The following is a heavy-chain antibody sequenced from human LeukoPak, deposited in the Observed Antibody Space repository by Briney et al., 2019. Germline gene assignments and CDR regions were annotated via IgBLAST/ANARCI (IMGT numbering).Heavy chain of an antibody. V-gene: IGHV4-4*07. D-gene: IGHD6-19*01. J-gene: IGHJ4*02. CDR2: IYTSGST. CDR3: AGGGQWLDPFDY. CDR1: GGSVSSYY. Sequence: SEALSLTCTVSGGSVSSYYWSWIRQPAGKGPEWIGRIYTSGSTNYNPSLKSRVTMSVDTSENQFSLKLTSVTATDTAVYYCAGGGQWLDPFDYWGQGTLVTVSS.